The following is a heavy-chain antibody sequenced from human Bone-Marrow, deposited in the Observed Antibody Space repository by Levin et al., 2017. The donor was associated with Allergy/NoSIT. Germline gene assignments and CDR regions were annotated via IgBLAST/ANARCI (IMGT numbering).Heavy chain of an antibody. CDR2: IFVGGIT. D-gene: IGHD2-15*01. Sequence: TASETLSLTCSVSGGSISNSYHYWTWIRQPPGKGLEWIGYIFVGGITNYNPSLGSRVSISVDTSKNQFSLQLSSVTAADTAVYFCATVVPTATRHWFDPWGQGIRVTVSS. CDR3: ATVVPTATRHWFDP. J-gene: IGHJ5*02. V-gene: IGHV4-30-4*01. CDR1: GGSISNSYHY.